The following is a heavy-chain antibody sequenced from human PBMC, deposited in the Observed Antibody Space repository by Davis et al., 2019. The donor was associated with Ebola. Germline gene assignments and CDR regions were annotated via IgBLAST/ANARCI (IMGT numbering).Heavy chain of an antibody. CDR2: INPGDSKT. CDR3: ARPFVSHSYGEFEY. Sequence: GGSLRLSCKASGYSFTSNWISWVRQMPGKGLEWVAVINPGDSKTRYSPSFQGQVTISADNSISTSFLQWSSLKASDTAVYYCARPFVSHSYGEFEYWGQGTLVTVSS. CDR1: GYSFTSNW. V-gene: IGHV5-51*01. D-gene: IGHD3-16*01. J-gene: IGHJ4*02.